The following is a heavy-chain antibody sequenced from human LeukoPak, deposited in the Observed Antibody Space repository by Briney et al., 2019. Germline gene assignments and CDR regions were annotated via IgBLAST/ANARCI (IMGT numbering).Heavy chain of an antibody. D-gene: IGHD2-15*01. Sequence: PGRSLRLSCAASGFTFKTYWMSWVRQAPGKGLEWVANINQDGSEKSYVDSVKGRFTISRDNDKNSLYLQMNSLRAEDTAVYYCARERYCSSGNCYSDYWGQGTLVTVSS. CDR1: GFTFKTYW. V-gene: IGHV3-7*01. CDR2: INQDGSEK. J-gene: IGHJ4*02. CDR3: ARERYCSSGNCYSDY.